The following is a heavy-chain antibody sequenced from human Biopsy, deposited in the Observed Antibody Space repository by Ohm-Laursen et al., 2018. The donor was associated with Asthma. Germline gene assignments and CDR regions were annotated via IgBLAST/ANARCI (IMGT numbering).Heavy chain of an antibody. CDR3: VRDGTDDAFDI. D-gene: IGHD1-1*01. CDR1: GFSFSNFA. CDR2: ISKDASTQ. V-gene: IGHV3-30*06. J-gene: IGHJ3*02. Sequence: SLRLSCSASGFSFSNFAVHWVRQAPGKGLEWVGVISKDASTQDYADSVKGRFTMARDNSKNTLDLQMNSLREEDTTVYYCVRDGTDDAFDIWGQGTVVSVSS.